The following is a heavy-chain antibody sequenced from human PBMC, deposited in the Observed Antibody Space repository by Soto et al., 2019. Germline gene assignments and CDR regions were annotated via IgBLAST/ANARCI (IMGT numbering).Heavy chain of an antibody. CDR3: AIDDSSGDDAFDI. V-gene: IGHV1-69*08. D-gene: IGHD3-22*01. J-gene: IGHJ3*02. CDR1: GGTFSSYT. CDR2: IIPIVGIA. Sequence: QVQLVQSGAEVKKPGSSVKVSCKASGGTFSSYTISWVRQAPGQGLEWMGRIIPIVGIANYVQKFQGRVTITADKSTSTAYMELSSLRSEDTAVYYCAIDDSSGDDAFDIWGQGTMVTVSS.